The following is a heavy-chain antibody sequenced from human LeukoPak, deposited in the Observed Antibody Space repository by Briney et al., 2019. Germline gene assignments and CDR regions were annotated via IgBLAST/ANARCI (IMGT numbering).Heavy chain of an antibody. Sequence: GGSLRLSCAASGFTFSSYGMHWVRQAPGKGLEWVAFIRSDGSNKYYADSVKGRFTISRDNSKNTLYLQMNSLRDEDTSVYYCARDLANIHTTGSTYDAFDIWGQGTMVTVSS. CDR1: GFTFSSYG. V-gene: IGHV3-30*02. D-gene: IGHD1-1*01. J-gene: IGHJ3*02. CDR3: ARDLANIHTTGSTYDAFDI. CDR2: IRSDGSNK.